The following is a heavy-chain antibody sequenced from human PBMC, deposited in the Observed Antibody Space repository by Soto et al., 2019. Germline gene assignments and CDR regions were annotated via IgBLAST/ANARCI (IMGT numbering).Heavy chain of an antibody. J-gene: IGHJ5*02. V-gene: IGHV2-5*02. CDR3: ANRGYCSGGSCYSSRSSRRSFDP. CDR1: GFSLRTSGVG. CDR2: IYWDDDK. Sequence: QITLKASGPTLVKPTQTLTLTCTFSGFSLRTSGVGVGWIRQPPGKALEWLALIYWDDDKRYSPSLKSRLTITKDPSKNPVVLTKTNMDPVDTATYYCANRGYCSGGSCYSSRSSRRSFDPWGQGTLVTVSS. D-gene: IGHD2-15*01.